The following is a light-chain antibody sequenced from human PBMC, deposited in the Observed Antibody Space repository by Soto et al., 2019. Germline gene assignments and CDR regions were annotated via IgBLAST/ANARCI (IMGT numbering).Light chain of an antibody. CDR3: QKDNSAPFT. Sequence: DIQMTQSPSSLSASVGDRVTITCRASQGISDYLAWYQQRPGKVPKLLIYSASTLQPGVPSRFSGSRSGTDFTLTISSLQPEDVATYYCQKDNSAPFTFGPGTKVDIK. CDR2: SAS. CDR1: QGISDY. J-gene: IGKJ3*01. V-gene: IGKV1-27*01.